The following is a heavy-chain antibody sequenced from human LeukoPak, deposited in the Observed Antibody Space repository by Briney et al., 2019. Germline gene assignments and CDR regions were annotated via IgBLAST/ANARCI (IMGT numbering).Heavy chain of an antibody. CDR3: AREILAPGKTHDY. CDR1: GFTFSNYW. V-gene: IGHV3-74*01. Sequence: GRSLRLSCAASGFTFSNYWMHWVRQVPGKGLVWVSRINDDGSATFYADSVKGRFTISRDNAKNTLFLQINSLRAEDTAVYYCAREILAPGKTHDYWGQETLVTVSS. J-gene: IGHJ4*02. CDR2: INDDGSAT.